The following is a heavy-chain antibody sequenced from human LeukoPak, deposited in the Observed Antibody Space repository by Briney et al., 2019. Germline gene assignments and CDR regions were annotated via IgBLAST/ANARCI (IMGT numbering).Heavy chain of an antibody. CDR3: ARGPYSSGWYFV. Sequence: ASVKVSCKASGDTFTGYYMHWVRQAPGQGLEWMGWINPNSGGTNYAQKFQGRVTMTRDTSISTAYMELSRLRSDDTAVYYCARGPYSSGWYFVWGQGTLVTVSS. CDR1: GDTFTGYY. J-gene: IGHJ4*02. D-gene: IGHD6-19*01. CDR2: INPNSGGT. V-gene: IGHV1-2*02.